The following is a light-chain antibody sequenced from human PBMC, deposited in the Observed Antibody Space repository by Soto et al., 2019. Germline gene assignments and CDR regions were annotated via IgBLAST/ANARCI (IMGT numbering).Light chain of an antibody. Sequence: EIVLSQSPGTLSLSRGERVTLSCRASQSIDNNHLAWYQQKPGQAPRLLIHGTSNRATGIPDRFSGSGSGTDFTLTFSRLEPEDFAVYYCEYYGTSITFGGGTKVDIK. V-gene: IGKV3-20*01. J-gene: IGKJ4*01. CDR1: QSIDNNH. CDR2: GTS. CDR3: EYYGTSIT.